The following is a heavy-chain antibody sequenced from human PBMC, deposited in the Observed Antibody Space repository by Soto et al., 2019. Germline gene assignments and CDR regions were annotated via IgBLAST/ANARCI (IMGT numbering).Heavy chain of an antibody. CDR3: ARDRGSSGMFELDV. Sequence: GGSLRLSCVASQFPFDVYSMHWVRQAPGKGLEWVSYIRHTTSATFYADAVKGRFTISRDNRKNSLFLQMNSLRDDDAGVYFCARDRGSSGMFELDVWGPGTLVTVSS. D-gene: IGHD6-19*01. V-gene: IGHV3-48*02. CDR2: IRHTTSAT. CDR1: QFPFDVYS. J-gene: IGHJ3*01.